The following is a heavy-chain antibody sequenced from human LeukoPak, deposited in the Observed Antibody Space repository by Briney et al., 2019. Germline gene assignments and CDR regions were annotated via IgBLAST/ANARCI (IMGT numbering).Heavy chain of an antibody. V-gene: IGHV3-33*01. D-gene: IGHD3-9*01. CDR3: ARDAPTGYNDY. Sequence: PGMSLRLSCAASGFTFSSYGMHWVRQAPGKGLEWVAVIWYDGSNKYYADSVKGRFTISRDNSKNTLYLQMNSLRAEDTAVYYCARDAPTGYNDYWGQGTLVTVSS. CDR2: IWYDGSNK. J-gene: IGHJ4*02. CDR1: GFTFSSYG.